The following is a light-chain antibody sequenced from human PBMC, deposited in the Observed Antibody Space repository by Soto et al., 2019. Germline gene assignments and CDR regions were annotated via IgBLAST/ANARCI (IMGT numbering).Light chain of an antibody. J-gene: IGKJ3*01. Sequence: EIVLTQSPGTLSLSPGERAALSCRASQSVSSSYLAWYQQKPGQAPRLLIYDASTRATDIPDRFSGSGSGTDFTLTISRLEPEDFAVYYCQQYGGSPLFTFGPGTKVDIK. V-gene: IGKV3-20*01. CDR3: QQYGGSPLFT. CDR2: DAS. CDR1: QSVSSSY.